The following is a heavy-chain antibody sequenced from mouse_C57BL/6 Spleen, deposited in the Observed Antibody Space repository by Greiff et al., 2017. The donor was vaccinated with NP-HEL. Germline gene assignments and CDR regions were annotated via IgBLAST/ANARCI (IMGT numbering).Heavy chain of an antibody. CDR3: ARHRFAY. Sequence: DVKLVESGGGLVKPGGSLKLSCAASGFTFSSYTMSWVRQTPEKRLAWVATISGGGGNTYYPDSVKGRFTISRDNAKNTLYLQMSSLRSEDTALYYCARHRFAYWGQGTLVTVSA. J-gene: IGHJ3*01. CDR1: GFTFSSYT. CDR2: ISGGGGNT. V-gene: IGHV5-9*01.